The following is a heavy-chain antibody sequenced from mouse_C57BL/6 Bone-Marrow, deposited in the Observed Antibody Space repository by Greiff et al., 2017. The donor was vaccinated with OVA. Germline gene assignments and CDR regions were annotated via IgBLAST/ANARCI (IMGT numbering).Heavy chain of an antibody. J-gene: IGHJ3*01. V-gene: IGHV5-17*01. CDR2: ISSGSSTI. Sequence: DVMLVESGGGLVKPGGSLKLSCAASGFTFSDYGMHWVRQAPEKGLEWVAYISSGSSTIYYADTVKGRFTISRDNAKNTLFLQMTSLRSEDTAMYYCARGDYYGNSWFAYWGQGTLVTVSA. CDR1: GFTFSDYG. D-gene: IGHD2-1*01. CDR3: ARGDYYGNSWFAY.